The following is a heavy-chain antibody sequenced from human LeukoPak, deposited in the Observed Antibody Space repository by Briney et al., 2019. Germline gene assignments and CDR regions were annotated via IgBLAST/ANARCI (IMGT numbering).Heavy chain of an antibody. CDR2: ISAYNGNT. Sequence: ASVKVSCKASGYTFTSYGISWVRQAPGQGLEWMGWISAYNGNTNCAQKLQGRVTMTTDTSTSTAYMELRSLRSDDTAVYYCARILSSGGSNSELDYWGQGTLVTVSS. J-gene: IGHJ4*02. CDR3: ARILSSGGSNSELDY. V-gene: IGHV1-18*01. CDR1: GYTFTSYG. D-gene: IGHD4-23*01.